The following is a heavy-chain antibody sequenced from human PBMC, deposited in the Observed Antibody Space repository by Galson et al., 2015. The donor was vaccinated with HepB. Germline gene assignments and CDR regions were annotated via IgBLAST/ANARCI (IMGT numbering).Heavy chain of an antibody. V-gene: IGHV3-48*01. CDR3: ARGKGYDYIWGSYRPEGDY. D-gene: IGHD3-16*02. J-gene: IGHJ4*02. CDR1: GFTFSSYS. CDR2: VSSSSSTI. Sequence: SLRLSCAASGFTFSSYSMNWVRQAPGKGLEWVSYVSSSSSTIYYADSVKGRFAISRDNAKNSLYLQMNSLRAEDTAVYYCARGKGYDYIWGSYRPEGDYWGKGTLVTVSS.